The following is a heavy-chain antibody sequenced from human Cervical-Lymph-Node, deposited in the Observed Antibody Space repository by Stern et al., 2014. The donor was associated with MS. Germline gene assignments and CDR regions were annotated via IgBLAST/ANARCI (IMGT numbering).Heavy chain of an antibody. CDR3: ARAPVSSSGPVFYFDY. V-gene: IGHV3-21*01. CDR1: GFTFSSYS. D-gene: IGHD6-6*01. J-gene: IGHJ4*02. CDR2: ISSSSSSI. Sequence: EVQLVESGGGLVKPGGSLRLSCAASGFTFSSYSMNWVRQAPGKGREWVSSISSSSSSIYYADSVKGRFTISRDNAKNSLYLQMNSLRAEDTAVYYCARAPVSSSGPVFYFDYWGQGTLVTVSS.